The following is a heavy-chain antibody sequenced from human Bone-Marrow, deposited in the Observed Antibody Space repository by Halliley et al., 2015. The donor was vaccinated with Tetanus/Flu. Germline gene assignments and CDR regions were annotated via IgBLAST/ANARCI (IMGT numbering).Heavy chain of an antibody. CDR2: LALYGKKK. CDR3: ARKNEGWGDAFDY. J-gene: IGHJ4*02. Sequence: VAVLALYGKKKENANPGGGRFSISRDTSKNTVYLRMDSLRDADTAVYYCARKNEGWGDAFDYWGQGTPATVSS. D-gene: IGHD3-16*01. V-gene: IGHV3-30*03.